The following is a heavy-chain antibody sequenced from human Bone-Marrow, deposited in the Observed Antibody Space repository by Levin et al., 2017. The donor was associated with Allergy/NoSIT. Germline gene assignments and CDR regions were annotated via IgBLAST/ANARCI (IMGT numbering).Heavy chain of an antibody. CDR1: GFSFSNAY. CDR3: SVRTFGRPRGTTLKDY. CDR2: IKSKTDGGTA. Sequence: KSGGSLRLSCEASGFSFSNAYMNWVRQGPGKGLEWLGRIKSKTDGGTADYAAPVKGRFTISRDDPKKTLYLQMNSLTTEDTGVYYCSVRTFGRPRGTTLKDYWGQGTLVTVSS. J-gene: IGHJ4*02. V-gene: IGHV3-15*05. D-gene: IGHD1-26*01.